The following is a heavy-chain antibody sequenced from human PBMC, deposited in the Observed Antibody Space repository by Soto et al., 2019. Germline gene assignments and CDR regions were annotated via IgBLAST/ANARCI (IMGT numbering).Heavy chain of an antibody. J-gene: IGHJ4*02. CDR2: IRSKVNSYAT. CDR3: TRSVYSSDHFDY. D-gene: IGHD6-19*01. CDR1: GFIFSGST. V-gene: IGHV3-73*01. Sequence: EVQLVESGGGLVQSGGSLKLSCAASGFIFSGSTMHWVRQASGKGLEWVGRIRSKVNSYATAYAASVKGRFTISRDDSKNTAYLQMSGLKTDDTAVYYCTRSVYSSDHFDYWGQGTLVTVSS.